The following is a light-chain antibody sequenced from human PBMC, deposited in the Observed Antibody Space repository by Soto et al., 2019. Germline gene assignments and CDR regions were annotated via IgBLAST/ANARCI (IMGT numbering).Light chain of an antibody. J-gene: IGKJ5*01. Sequence: EIVLTQSPGTLSLSPGERATLSCRASQSVSSSYLSCYQQKPGQAPRLLIYGASIRATGIPDRFSGSGSGTDFTLTISRLEPEDFAVYYCQQYGSSFTFGQGTRLEIK. V-gene: IGKV3-20*01. CDR1: QSVSSSY. CDR2: GAS. CDR3: QQYGSSFT.